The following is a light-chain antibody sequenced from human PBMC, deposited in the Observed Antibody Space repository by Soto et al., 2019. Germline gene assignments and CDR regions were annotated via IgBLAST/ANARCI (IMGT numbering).Light chain of an antibody. J-gene: IGKJ2*01. CDR3: QQYNGYPHT. V-gene: IGKV1-5*03. CDR2: KAS. CDR1: QSISTW. Sequence: DIQMTQSPSNLSASVGDRVTITCRASQSISTWLAWYLQKPGKAPKLLIYKASSLRNGVRSKFSGSGSRTEFTLTIYSLQPDDFASYYCQQYNGYPHTLGQGTKLEIK.